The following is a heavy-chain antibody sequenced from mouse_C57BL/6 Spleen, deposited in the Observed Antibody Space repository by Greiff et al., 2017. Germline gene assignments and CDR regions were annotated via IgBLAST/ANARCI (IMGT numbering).Heavy chain of an antibody. J-gene: IGHJ2*01. D-gene: IGHD1-1*01. CDR2: INPSNGGT. Sequence: VQLQQSGTELVKPGASVKLSCKASGYTFTSYWMHWVKQRPGQGLVWIGNINPSNGGTNYNEKFKSKATLTVDKSSSTAYMQLSSLTSEDSAVYYCARWDYYGSSLDYWGQGTTLTVSS. CDR3: ARWDYYGSSLDY. CDR1: GYTFTSYW. V-gene: IGHV1-53*01.